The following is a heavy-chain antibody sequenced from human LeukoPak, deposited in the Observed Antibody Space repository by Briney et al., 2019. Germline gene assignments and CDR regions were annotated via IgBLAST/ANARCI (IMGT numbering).Heavy chain of an antibody. D-gene: IGHD6-19*01. V-gene: IGHV4-4*02. CDR3: ASRDSSGWPPDY. Sequence: SETLSLTCAVSGGSISSSNWWSWVRQPPGKGLEWIGEIYHSGSTNYNPSLKSRVTISVDKSKNQFSLTLSSVTAADTAVYYCASRDSSGWPPDYWGQGTLVTVSS. J-gene: IGHJ4*02. CDR2: IYHSGST. CDR1: GGSISSSNW.